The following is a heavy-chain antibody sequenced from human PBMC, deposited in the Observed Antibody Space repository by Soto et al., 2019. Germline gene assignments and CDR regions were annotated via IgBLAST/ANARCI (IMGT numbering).Heavy chain of an antibody. CDR3: TNLLNDRGGKCS. CDR2: MSYSGST. J-gene: IGHJ4*02. Sequence: SETLSLTCTVSGDSASSGDYHRNWIQQPPGKGPEWIGYMSYSGSTRYNPSLKSRLTMSMDTYKSKFSLKVTSVTAADTAVHYCTNLLNDRGGKCSWGQVTLATLS. D-gene: IGHD2-15*01. CDR1: GDSASSGDYH. V-gene: IGHV4-61*08.